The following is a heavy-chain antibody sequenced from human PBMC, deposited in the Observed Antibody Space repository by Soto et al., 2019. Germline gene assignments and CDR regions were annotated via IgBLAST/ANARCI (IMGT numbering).Heavy chain of an antibody. V-gene: IGHV1-2*04. CDR1: GYTFTGYY. CDR2: INPNSGGT. D-gene: IGHD5-12*01. CDR3: ARADPTVYSGYDPKYCFDY. Sequence: GASVKVSCKASGYTFTGYYMHWVRQAPGQGLEWMGWINPNSGGTNYAQKFQGWVTMTRDTSISTAYMELSRLRSDDTAVYYCARADPTVYSGYDPKYCFDYWGQGTLVTVSS. J-gene: IGHJ4*02.